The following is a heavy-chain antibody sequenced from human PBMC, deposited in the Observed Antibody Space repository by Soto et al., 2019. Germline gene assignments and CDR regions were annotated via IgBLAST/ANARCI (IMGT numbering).Heavy chain of an antibody. CDR2: ITGNGVNT. CDR1: GFIFSDYA. D-gene: IGHD6-6*01. V-gene: IGHV3-64*01. Sequence: EVQLVESGGGLVQPGGSLRLSCAASGFIFSDYAMHWVRQAPGKGLEYVSAITGNGVNTYYANSVKGRFTMSRDNSKNTLYLQMGNLRAEDMGVYYCARRIHNSLSGYDYWGQGTLVTVSS. CDR3: ARRIHNSLSGYDY. J-gene: IGHJ4*02.